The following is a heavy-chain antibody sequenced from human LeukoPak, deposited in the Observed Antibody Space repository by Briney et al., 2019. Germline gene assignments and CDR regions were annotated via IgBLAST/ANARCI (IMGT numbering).Heavy chain of an antibody. Sequence: GGSLRLSCAASGFTFSSYGMHWVRQAPGKGLEWVAVISYDGSNKYYADSVKGRFTISRDNSKNTLYLQMNSLRAEDTAVYYCAKTMGAIDHDYWGQGTLVTVSS. CDR1: GFTFSSYG. CDR3: AKTMGAIDHDY. CDR2: ISYDGSNK. J-gene: IGHJ4*02. V-gene: IGHV3-30*18. D-gene: IGHD1-26*01.